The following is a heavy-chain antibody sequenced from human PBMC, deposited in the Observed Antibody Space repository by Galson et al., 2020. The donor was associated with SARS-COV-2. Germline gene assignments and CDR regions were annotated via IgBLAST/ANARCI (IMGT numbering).Heavy chain of an antibody. J-gene: IGHJ4*02. CDR1: GFTFSRNW. CDR2: IKQDGSDR. D-gene: IGHD5-12*01. Sequence: PGGSLRLSCAASGFTFSRNWMSWVRQAPGKGLQWVAKIKQDGSDRYYVDSVKGRFTISSDYAENSVYLQMNNLRDDDTAVYYCARDEDGYNDFWGQGTLVAVSS. CDR3: ARDEDGYNDF. V-gene: IGHV3-7*01.